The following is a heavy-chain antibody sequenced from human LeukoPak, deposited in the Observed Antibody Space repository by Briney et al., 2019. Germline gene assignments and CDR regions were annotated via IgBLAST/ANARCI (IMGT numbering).Heavy chain of an antibody. V-gene: IGHV4-59*08. CDR3: ARNIAVAGKGDYMDV. CDR2: IYYSGST. Sequence: SETLSLTCTVSGGSISSYYWSWIRQPPGKGLEWIGYIYYSGSTNYNPSLKSRVTISVDTSKNQFSLKLSSVTAADTAVYYCARNIAVAGKGDYMDVWGKGTTVTISS. CDR1: GGSISSYY. J-gene: IGHJ6*03. D-gene: IGHD6-19*01.